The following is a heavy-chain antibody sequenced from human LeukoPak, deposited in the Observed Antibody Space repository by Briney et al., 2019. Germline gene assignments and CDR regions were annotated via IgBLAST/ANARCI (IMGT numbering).Heavy chain of an antibody. J-gene: IGHJ6*03. D-gene: IGHD3-10*01. V-gene: IGHV4-61*05. CDR1: GGSISSSSYY. CDR3: AGGSASGSYYKSYYYYYMDV. CDR2: IYYSGST. Sequence: PSETLSLTCTVSGGSISSSSYYWGWIRQPPGKGLEWIGYIYYSGSTNYNPSLKSRVTISVDTSKNQFSLKLSSVTAADTAVYYCAGGSASGSYYKSYYYYYMDVWGKGTTVTISS.